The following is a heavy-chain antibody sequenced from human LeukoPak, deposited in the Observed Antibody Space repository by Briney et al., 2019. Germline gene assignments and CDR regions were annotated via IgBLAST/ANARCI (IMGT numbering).Heavy chain of an antibody. D-gene: IGHD3-22*01. CDR2: IIPIFGTA. CDR3: ARASYYDSSVPFDY. V-gene: IGHV1-69*05. J-gene: IGHJ4*02. Sequence: SVKVSCKASGGTFSSYAISWVRQAPGQGLEWMGRIIPIFGTANYAQKFQGRVTNTTDESTSTAYMELSSLRSEDTAVYYCARASYYDSSVPFDYWGQGTLVTVSS. CDR1: GGTFSSYA.